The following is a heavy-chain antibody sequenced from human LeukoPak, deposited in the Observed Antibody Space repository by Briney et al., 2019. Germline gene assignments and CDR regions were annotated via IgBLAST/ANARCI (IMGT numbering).Heavy chain of an antibody. D-gene: IGHD3-10*01. J-gene: IGHJ5*02. V-gene: IGHV3-11*03. CDR3: ARTRGSITMVRGPSVWFDP. Sequence: GRCTISRDNARNTLYLQMNSLRADDTAVYYCARTRGSITMVRGPSVWFDPWGQGTLVTVSS.